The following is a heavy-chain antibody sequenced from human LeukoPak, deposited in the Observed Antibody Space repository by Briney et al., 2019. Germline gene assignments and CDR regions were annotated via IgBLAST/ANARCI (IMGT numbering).Heavy chain of an antibody. CDR3: ARRQESLYYYYKDV. CDR2: INSDGSST. Sequence: GGSLRLSCAASGFTFSSYWMHWVRQAPGKGLVWVSRINSDGSSTSYADSVKGRFTISRDNAKNTLYLQMNSLRAENTAVYYCARRQESLYYYYKDVWGKGTTVTVSS. J-gene: IGHJ6*03. V-gene: IGHV3-74*01. CDR1: GFTFSSYW.